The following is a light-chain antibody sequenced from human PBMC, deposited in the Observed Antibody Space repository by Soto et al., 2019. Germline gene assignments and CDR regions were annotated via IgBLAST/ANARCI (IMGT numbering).Light chain of an antibody. Sequence: QSVLAQPASVSGSPGQSIAISCTGTSGFVGSFSLVSWYQQHPGKAPKLMIYDVSKRPSGVPNRFSGSKSGNTASLTISGLRAEDEADYYCCSYVGRNTYVFGTGTKVTVL. CDR1: SGFVGSFSL. CDR3: CSYVGRNTYV. CDR2: DVS. J-gene: IGLJ1*01. V-gene: IGLV2-23*02.